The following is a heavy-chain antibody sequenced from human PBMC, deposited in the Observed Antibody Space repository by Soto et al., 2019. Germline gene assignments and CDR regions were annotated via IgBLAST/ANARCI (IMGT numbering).Heavy chain of an antibody. CDR1: GLTFDDYA. Sequence: EVQLVESGGGLVQPGRSLRLSCAASGLTFDDYAMHWVRQAPGKGLEWVAGISWNSVDIGYADSVKGRFTISRDNAKNSLYLKMSSLRPEDTALYYCAKDILGGQFPFYQGMDVWGQGTTVTVSS. J-gene: IGHJ6*02. CDR2: ISWNSVDI. V-gene: IGHV3-9*01. CDR3: AKDILGGQFPFYQGMDV. D-gene: IGHD4-4*01.